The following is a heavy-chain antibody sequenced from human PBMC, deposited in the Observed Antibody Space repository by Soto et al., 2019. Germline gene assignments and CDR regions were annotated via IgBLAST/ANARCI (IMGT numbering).Heavy chain of an antibody. CDR3: AKEYNYGKDWFDP. V-gene: IGHV1-8*01. CDR2: MNPNSGNT. D-gene: IGHD5-12*01. Sequence: VASVKVSCKASGYTFTDYAINWVRQATGQGLEWMGWMNPNSGNTHYARKFQGRVTMTKNISISTAYMELSSLRSEDTAVYYCAKEYNYGKDWFDPWGQGTLVTVSS. J-gene: IGHJ5*02. CDR1: GYTFTDYA.